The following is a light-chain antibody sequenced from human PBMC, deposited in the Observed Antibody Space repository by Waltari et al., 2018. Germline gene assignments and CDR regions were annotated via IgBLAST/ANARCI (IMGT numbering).Light chain of an antibody. CDR1: GSDVGGYDY. CDR2: YVY. V-gene: IGLV2-14*01. CDR3: SSYTSSGVV. J-gene: IGLJ2*01. Sequence: QSALTQPASVSGSPGQAIIISCTGTGSDVGGYDYVSWYQQYPGKAPRLIIYYVYKRPSVFSNRFSGSKSDNTASLTISGLQAEDESVYYCSSYTSSGVVFGGGTKLTVL.